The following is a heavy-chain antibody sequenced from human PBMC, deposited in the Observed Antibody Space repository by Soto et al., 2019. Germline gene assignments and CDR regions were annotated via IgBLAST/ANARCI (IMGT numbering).Heavy chain of an antibody. D-gene: IGHD3-3*01. J-gene: IGHJ5*02. CDR3: ARYPRFQGLYNWFDP. Sequence: GASLKISCKGSGYSFTSYWIGWVRQMPGKGLEWMGIIYPGDSDTRYSPSFQGQVTISADKSISTAYLQWSSLKASDTAMYYCARYPRFQGLYNWFDPWGQGTLVTVSS. CDR1: GYSFTSYW. V-gene: IGHV5-51*01. CDR2: IYPGDSDT.